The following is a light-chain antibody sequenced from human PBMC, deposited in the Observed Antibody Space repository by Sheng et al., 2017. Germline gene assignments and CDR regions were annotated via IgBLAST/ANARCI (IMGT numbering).Light chain of an antibody. CDR2: GNS. CDR3: QSYDSSLSGRYVV. Sequence: VLTQPPSVSGAPGQRVTISCTGSSFNIGAGYDVHFYQQLPGTAPKLLIYGNSNRPSGVPDRFSGSKSGTSASLAITGLQAEDEADYYCQSYDSSLSGRYVVFGGGTKLTVL. J-gene: IGLJ2*01. CDR1: SFNIGAGYD. V-gene: IGLV1-40*01.